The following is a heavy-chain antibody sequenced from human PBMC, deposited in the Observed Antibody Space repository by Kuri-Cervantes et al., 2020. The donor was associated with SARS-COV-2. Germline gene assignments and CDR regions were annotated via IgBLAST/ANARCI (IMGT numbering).Heavy chain of an antibody. J-gene: IGHJ4*02. V-gene: IGHV2-70*11. CDR1: GFSLSTSGMC. CDR2: IDWDDDK. Sequence: SGPTLVKPTQTLTLTCIFSGFSLSTSGMCVSWIRQPPGKALEWLARIDWDDDKYYKTSLNTRLSISKDASKDQVVLTMTNMDPVDTATYYCVRIRAATVIADYWGQGTLVTVSS. D-gene: IGHD4-11*01. CDR3: VRIRAATVIADY.